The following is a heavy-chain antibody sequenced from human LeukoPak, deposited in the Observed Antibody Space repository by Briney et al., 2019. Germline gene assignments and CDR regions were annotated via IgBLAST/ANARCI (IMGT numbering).Heavy chain of an antibody. V-gene: IGHV4-31*03. CDR3: ARGRGLRRPKGHDY. Sequence: SETLSLTCTVSGGSISSGGYYWSWIRQHPGKGLEWIGYIYYSGSTYYNPSLKSRVTISVDTSKNQFSLKLSSVTAADTAVYYCARGRGLRRPKGHDYWGQGTLVTVSS. D-gene: IGHD4-17*01. J-gene: IGHJ4*02. CDR2: IYYSGST. CDR1: GGSISSGGYY.